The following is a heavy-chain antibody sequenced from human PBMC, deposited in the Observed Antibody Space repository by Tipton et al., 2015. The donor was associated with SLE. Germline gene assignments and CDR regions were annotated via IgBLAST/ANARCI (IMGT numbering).Heavy chain of an antibody. CDR1: GFTFSSYA. V-gene: IGHV3-64D*06. CDR3: VKDIYYDFSY. Sequence: SLRLSCAASGFTFSSYAMSWVRQAPGKGLEWVSAISSNGGSTYYADSVKGRFTISRDNSKNTLYLQMSSLRAEDTAVYYCVKDIYYDFSYWGQGTLVTVSS. J-gene: IGHJ4*02. CDR2: ISSNGGST. D-gene: IGHD3-3*01.